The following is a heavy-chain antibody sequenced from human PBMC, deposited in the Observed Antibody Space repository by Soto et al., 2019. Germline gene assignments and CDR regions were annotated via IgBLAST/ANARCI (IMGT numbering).Heavy chain of an antibody. V-gene: IGHV2-5*02. D-gene: IGHD2-15*01. CDR2: IYWDDDK. Sequence: QITLKESGPTLVKPTQTLTLTCTFSGFSLSTSGVGVAWIRQPPGKALEWLALIYWDDDKRYRPSLESRLTITKDTSKNRLVLTLPSMDSVATATYYCAYLPCSGGSCYWFSFSGMDVWGQGTTVTVSS. J-gene: IGHJ6*02. CDR3: AYLPCSGGSCYWFSFSGMDV. CDR1: GFSLSTSGVG.